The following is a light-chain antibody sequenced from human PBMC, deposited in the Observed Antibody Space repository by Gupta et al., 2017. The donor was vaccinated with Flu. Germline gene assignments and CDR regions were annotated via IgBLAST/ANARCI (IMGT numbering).Light chain of an antibody. CDR3: GTWDSSLSAVV. J-gene: IGLJ2*01. V-gene: IGLV1-51*01. CDR2: DNN. Sequence: QSVLTQPPSVSAAPGQKVPIPCPGSSSSIGNNYVSWYQQLPGTAPKLLIYDNNKRPSGIPDRFSGSKSGTSATLGIAGLQTGDEADYYCGTWDSSLSAVVFGGGTKLTVL. CDR1: SSSIGNNY.